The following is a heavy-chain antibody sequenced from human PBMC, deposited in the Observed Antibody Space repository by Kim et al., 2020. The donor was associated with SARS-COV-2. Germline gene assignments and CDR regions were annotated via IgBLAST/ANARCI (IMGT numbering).Heavy chain of an antibody. V-gene: IGHV3-30*18. J-gene: IGHJ6*02. D-gene: IGHD2-2*01. CDR3: AKDGSGRRTLGYCSSTSCYLRDHGMDV. CDR2: ISYDGSNK. Sequence: GGSLRLSCAASGFTFSSYGMHWVRQAPGKGLEWVAVISYDGSNKYYADSVKGRFTISRDNSKNTLYLQMNSLRAEDTAVYYCAKDGSGRRTLGYCSSTSCYLRDHGMDVWGQGTTVTVSS. CDR1: GFTFSSYG.